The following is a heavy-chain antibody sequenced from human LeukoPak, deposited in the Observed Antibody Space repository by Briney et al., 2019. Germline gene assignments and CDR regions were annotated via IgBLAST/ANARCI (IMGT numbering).Heavy chain of an antibody. Sequence: SETLSPTCTVSGGSISTSSYYWGWIRQPPGKGLEWIGNMYYSGTTYYDPSLKSRVTMSVDTSKNQFSLRLTSVAAADTAVYYCAARAATGTIVDSWGQGTLVTVSS. CDR2: MYYSGTT. J-gene: IGHJ4*02. CDR1: GGSISTSSYY. D-gene: IGHD6-13*01. CDR3: AARAATGTIVDS. V-gene: IGHV4-39*01.